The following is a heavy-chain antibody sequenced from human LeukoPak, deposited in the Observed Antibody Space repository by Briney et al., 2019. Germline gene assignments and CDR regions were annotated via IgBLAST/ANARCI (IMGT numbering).Heavy chain of an antibody. J-gene: IGHJ4*02. CDR3: ARADRDISTWYSVY. CDR1: GYTFTSYG. CDR2: ISAYNNNT. V-gene: IGHV1-18*01. Sequence: ASVKVSCKASGYTFTSYGISWMRQAPGQGLEWMGWISAYNNNTNYAQNLQGRVTMTTDTPTSTAYMELRSLRSDDTAVYYCARADRDISTWYSVYWGQGTLVTVSS. D-gene: IGHD6-13*01.